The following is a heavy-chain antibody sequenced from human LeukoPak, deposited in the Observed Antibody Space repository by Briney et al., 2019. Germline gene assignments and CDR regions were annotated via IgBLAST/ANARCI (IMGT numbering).Heavy chain of an antibody. V-gene: IGHV3-48*03. CDR3: ARSGWYYDILTGFDY. CDR1: GFTFSSFE. J-gene: IGHJ4*02. D-gene: IGHD3-9*01. Sequence: GGSLRLSCAASGFTFSSFEMNWVRQAPGKGLEWVSYISISGSTIYYADSVKGRFTISRDNAKNSLYLQMNSLRAEDTAVYYCARSGWYYDILTGFDYWGQGTLVTVSS. CDR2: ISISGSTI.